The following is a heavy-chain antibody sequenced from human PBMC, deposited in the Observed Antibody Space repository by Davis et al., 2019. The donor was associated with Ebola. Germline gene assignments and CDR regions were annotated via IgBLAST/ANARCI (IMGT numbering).Heavy chain of an antibody. CDR2: ISYDGSNK. V-gene: IGHV3-30-3*01. J-gene: IGHJ6*04. CDR1: GFTFSSYA. D-gene: IGHD1-26*01. Sequence: PGGSLRLSCAASGFTFSSYAMHCVRQAPGKGLEWVAVISYDGSNKYYADSVKGRFTISRDNSKNTLYLQMNSLRAEDTAVYYCARGGDGSYANGMDVWGKGTTVTVSS. CDR3: ARGGDGSYANGMDV.